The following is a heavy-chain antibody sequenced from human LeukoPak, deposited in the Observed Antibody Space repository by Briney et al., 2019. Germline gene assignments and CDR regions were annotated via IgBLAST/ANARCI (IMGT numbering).Heavy chain of an antibody. V-gene: IGHV4-39*01. J-gene: IGHJ5*02. Sequence: PSETLSLTCIVSGGTISSNSYYWGWIRQPPGKGLEWIGCNYYSGSNYYNPFLKSRVTISVDTSKNQFFLRLSPVADAATAVYYRARQETRYFDWLLHHNSFEPWGQGTLVTVSS. D-gene: IGHD3-9*01. CDR3: ARQETRYFDWLLHHNSFEP. CDR1: GGTISSNSYY. CDR2: NYYSGSN.